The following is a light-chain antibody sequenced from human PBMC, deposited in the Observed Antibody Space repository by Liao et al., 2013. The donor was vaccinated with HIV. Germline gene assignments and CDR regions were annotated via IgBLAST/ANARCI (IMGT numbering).Light chain of an antibody. CDR1: KLGDKY. J-gene: IGLJ2*01. V-gene: IGLV3-1*01. CDR2: QDT. CDR3: QAWDISTHVV. Sequence: SSELTQPPSVSVSPGQTATITCSGDKLGDKYASWYQQRPGQSPILVIYQDTKRPSGISDRFSGSNSGNTATLTISGTPAVDEADYYCQAWDISTHVVFGGGTKLTVL.